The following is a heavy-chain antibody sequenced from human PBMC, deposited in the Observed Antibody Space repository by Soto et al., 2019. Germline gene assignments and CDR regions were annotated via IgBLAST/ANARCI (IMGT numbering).Heavy chain of an antibody. D-gene: IGHD1-7*01. CDR1: GDSVSSNSAA. J-gene: IGHJ6*03. CDR2: TYYRSRWYN. Sequence: QVQLQESGPGLVKRSQTLSLTCVISGDSVSSNSAAWNWIRLSPSRGLEWLARTYYRSRWYNDYAVSVRSRITVNPDTSKNQFSLQLTSVTPEDTAVYYCAGTTSHHWLYMDVWGKGAPVTVSS. CDR3: AGTTSHHWLYMDV. V-gene: IGHV6-1*01.